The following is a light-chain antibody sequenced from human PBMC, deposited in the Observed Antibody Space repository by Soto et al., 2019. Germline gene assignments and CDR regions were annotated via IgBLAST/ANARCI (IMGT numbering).Light chain of an antibody. Sequence: QSVLTQPPSASGTPEQRVTISCSGSSSNVASNAVNWYQHLPGTAPKLLIYSDYQRPSGVPDRFSGSKSGTSASLAISGLQSEDEADYYCASWDDSLNGWVFGGGTQLTVL. CDR3: ASWDDSLNGWV. J-gene: IGLJ3*02. CDR2: SDY. V-gene: IGLV1-44*01. CDR1: SSNVASNA.